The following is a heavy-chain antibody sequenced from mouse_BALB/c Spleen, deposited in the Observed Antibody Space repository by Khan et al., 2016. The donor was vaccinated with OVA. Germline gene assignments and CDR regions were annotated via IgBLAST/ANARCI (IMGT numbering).Heavy chain of an antibody. CDR2: IWGDGST. Sequence: QVRLQQSGPGLVAPSQSLSITCTVSGFSLTGYGVNWVRQPPGKGLVWLGMIWGDGSTDYNSALKSRLSISKDNSKSQVFLKMNSLQKDDTARYYCARAYYGNYREAMDYWGQGTSVTVSS. V-gene: IGHV2-6-7*01. J-gene: IGHJ4*01. CDR3: ARAYYGNYREAMDY. D-gene: IGHD2-10*01. CDR1: GFSLTGYG.